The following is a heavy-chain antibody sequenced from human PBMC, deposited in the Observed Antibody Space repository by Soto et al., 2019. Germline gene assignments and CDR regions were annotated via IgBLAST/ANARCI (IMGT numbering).Heavy chain of an antibody. V-gene: IGHV3-11*01. D-gene: IGHD2-8*01. Sequence: GSLRLSCAASGFTFSDSYMSWIRQATGKGLEWVSYISSRSSTIFYADSVKGRFTISRDNVKNSLYLQMNSLRAEDTAVYYCASGTNGAFFVYWGQGP. CDR3: ASGTNGAFFVY. CDR2: ISSRSSTI. J-gene: IGHJ4*02. CDR1: GFTFSDSY.